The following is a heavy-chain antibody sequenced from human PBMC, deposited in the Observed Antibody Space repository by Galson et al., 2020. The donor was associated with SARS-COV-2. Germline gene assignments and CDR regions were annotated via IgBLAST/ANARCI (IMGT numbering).Heavy chain of an antibody. CDR1: GGSISSYY. J-gene: IGHJ4*02. Sequence: SETLSLTCTVSGGSISSYYWSWIRQPPGKGLEWIGYIYYSGSTNYNPSLKSRVTISVDTSKNQFSLKLSSVTAADTAVYYCARGMATTHDFDYWGQGTLVTVSS. CDR3: ARGMATTHDFDY. CDR2: IYYSGST. V-gene: IGHV4-59*01. D-gene: IGHD1-1*01.